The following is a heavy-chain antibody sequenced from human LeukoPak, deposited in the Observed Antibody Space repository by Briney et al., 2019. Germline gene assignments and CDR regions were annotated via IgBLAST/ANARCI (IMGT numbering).Heavy chain of an antibody. D-gene: IGHD3-22*01. CDR2: INTYNGNT. CDR1: GYSFSSYG. Sequence: ASVKVSCKASGYSFSSYGISWVRQAPGQGLEWMGWINTYNGNTKYAQKLQDRVTMTTDISTTTAYMELRSLGGDDTAVYYCARGQGFYDSSGYYLYNFDHWGQGTLVTVSS. V-gene: IGHV1-18*01. J-gene: IGHJ4*02. CDR3: ARGQGFYDSSGYYLYNFDH.